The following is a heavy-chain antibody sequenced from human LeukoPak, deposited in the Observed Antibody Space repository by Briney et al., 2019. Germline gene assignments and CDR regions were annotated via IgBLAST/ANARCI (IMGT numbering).Heavy chain of an antibody. D-gene: IGHD2-2*01. CDR2: ISGSGSST. CDR1: GFTFSSYA. CDR3: AKDALCSTTSCHGWFDP. V-gene: IGHV3-23*01. J-gene: IGHJ5*02. Sequence: TGGSLRLSCAASGFTFSSYAMNWVRQAPGKGLEWVSTISGSGSSTYYADSVKGRFTISRDNSKNTLYLQMNSLRAEDRAVYYCAKDALCSTTSCHGWFDPWGQGTLVTVSS.